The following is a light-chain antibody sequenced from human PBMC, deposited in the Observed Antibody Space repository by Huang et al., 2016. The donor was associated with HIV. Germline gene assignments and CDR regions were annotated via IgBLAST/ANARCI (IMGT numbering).Light chain of an antibody. J-gene: IGKJ5*01. V-gene: IGKV1-17*03. CDR1: QDINNY. Sequence: DIQMTKSPSAMSASVGDRVNITCRANQDINNYLLLYQQKPGKVPKRLIYAASNLPSGVPSRFSGSGSGTEFTLTISDLQPEDFATYYCLQHLSYPPAFGQGTRLDIK. CDR3: LQHLSYPPA. CDR2: AAS.